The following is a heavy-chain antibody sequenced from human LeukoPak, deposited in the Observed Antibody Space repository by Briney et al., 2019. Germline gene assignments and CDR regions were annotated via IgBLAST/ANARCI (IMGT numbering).Heavy chain of an antibody. CDR3: AKCGRTVRGVIDY. J-gene: IGHJ4*02. D-gene: IGHD3-10*01. Sequence: GGSLRLSCAASGFTVSSNYMSWVRQAPGKGLEWVSVIYSGGSTYYADSVKGRFTISRDNSKNTLYLQMNSLRAEDTAVYYCAKCGRTVRGVIDYWGQGTLVTVSS. CDR1: GFTVSSNY. CDR2: IYSGGST. V-gene: IGHV3-53*01.